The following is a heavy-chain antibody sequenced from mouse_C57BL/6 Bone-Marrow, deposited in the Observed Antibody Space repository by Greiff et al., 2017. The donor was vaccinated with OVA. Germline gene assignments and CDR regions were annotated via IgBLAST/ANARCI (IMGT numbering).Heavy chain of an antibody. CDR3: ARPTVVAPGAMDY. CDR2: INPSNGGT. Sequence: VQLQQPGTELVKPGASVKLSCKASGYTFTSYWMHWVKQRPGQGLEWIGNINPSNGGTNYNEKFKSKATLTVDKSSSTAYMQLSSLTSEDSAVYYCARPTVVAPGAMDYWGQGTSVTVSS. J-gene: IGHJ4*01. D-gene: IGHD1-1*01. CDR1: GYTFTSYW. V-gene: IGHV1-53*01.